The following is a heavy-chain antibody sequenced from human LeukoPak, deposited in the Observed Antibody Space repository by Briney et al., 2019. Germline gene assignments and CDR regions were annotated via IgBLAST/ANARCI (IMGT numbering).Heavy chain of an antibody. J-gene: IGHJ6*03. CDR2: ISYDGSNK. D-gene: IGHD1-26*01. CDR1: GFTFRSFA. V-gene: IGHV3-30*04. CDR3: ARDPYSGSYGDYYYYYMDV. Sequence: GGSLRLSCAASGFTFRSFAMHWVRQAPGKGLEWVAVISYDGSNKKYADSVKGRFTISRDNSKNTLFLQMNSLRAEDTAVYYCARDPYSGSYGDYYYYYMDVWGKGTTVTISS.